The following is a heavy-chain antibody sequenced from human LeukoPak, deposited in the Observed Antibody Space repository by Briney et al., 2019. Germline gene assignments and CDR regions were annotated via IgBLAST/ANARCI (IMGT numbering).Heavy chain of an antibody. J-gene: IGHJ4*02. CDR2: ISAYNGNT. CDR1: GYTFTSYG. V-gene: IGHV1-18*04. D-gene: IGHD3-9*01. Sequence: GASVTVSCKASGYTFTSYGISWVRQAPGQGFEWMGWISAYNGNTNYAQKLQGRVTMTTDTSTSTAYMELRSLRSDDTAVYYCARMGDILTGYALDYWGQGTLVTVSS. CDR3: ARMGDILTGYALDY.